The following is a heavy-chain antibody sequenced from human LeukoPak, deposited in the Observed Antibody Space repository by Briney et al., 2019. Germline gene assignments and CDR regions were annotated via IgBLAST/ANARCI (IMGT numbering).Heavy chain of an antibody. Sequence: GESQKISCKGSGYSFTTYWIGWVRQMPGKGLEWMGIIHPSDSDTKYSPSFQGQVTFSADKSINTAYLQWSSLKASDTAMYYCARHEDIVDSFDYWGQGTLVTVSS. J-gene: IGHJ4*02. D-gene: IGHD5-12*01. V-gene: IGHV5-51*01. CDR2: IHPSDSDT. CDR1: GYSFTTYW. CDR3: ARHEDIVDSFDY.